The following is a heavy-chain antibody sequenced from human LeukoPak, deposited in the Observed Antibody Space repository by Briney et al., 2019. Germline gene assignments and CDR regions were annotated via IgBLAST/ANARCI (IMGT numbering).Heavy chain of an antibody. CDR1: GFTFSSYN. J-gene: IGHJ4*02. CDR3: ARDYIAYDPLDN. V-gene: IGHV3-21*01. CDR2: ISSSSSYI. D-gene: IGHD3-3*01. Sequence: GGSLRLSCAASGFTFSSYNMNWVRQAPGKGLEWVSSISSSSSYIYYADSVKGRFTISRDNAKNSLYLQMNSLRAEDTAVYWCARDYIAYDPLDNWGQGTLVTVSS.